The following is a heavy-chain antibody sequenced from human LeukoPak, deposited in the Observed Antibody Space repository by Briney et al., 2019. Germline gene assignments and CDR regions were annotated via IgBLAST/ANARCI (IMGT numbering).Heavy chain of an antibody. CDR3: ARDSGSGGP. Sequence: PGGSLRLSCAASGFTFSNYWMSWVRQAPGKGLEWVAHIKPDGSEKNYVDSVKGRFTRFRDDAKNSVYLQMNSLRVEDTAVYYCARDSGSGGPWGQGTPVTVSS. CDR1: GFTFSNYW. V-gene: IGHV3-7*01. D-gene: IGHD6-19*01. CDR2: IKPDGSEK. J-gene: IGHJ5*02.